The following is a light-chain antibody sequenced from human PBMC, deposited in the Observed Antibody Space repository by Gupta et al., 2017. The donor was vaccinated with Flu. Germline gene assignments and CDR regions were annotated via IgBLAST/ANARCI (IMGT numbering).Light chain of an antibody. V-gene: IGLV2-14*03. CDR2: DVM. J-gene: IGLJ2*01. Sequence: CTVIGPTNYASCYQQFPNTAPHLLLYDVMYRPSGISDCFSGSKYTGTASMTISGLRPEDEAEYFCCSYDFTSGLVFGGGTNVAVL. CDR3: CSYDFTSGLV. CDR1: CTVIGPTNY.